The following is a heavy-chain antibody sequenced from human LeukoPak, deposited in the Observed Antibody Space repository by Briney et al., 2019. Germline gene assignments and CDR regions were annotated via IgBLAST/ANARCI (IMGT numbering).Heavy chain of an antibody. V-gene: IGHV3-33*01. D-gene: IGHD1-26*01. Sequence: EPGGSLRLSCAASGFTLSSYGMHWVRQAPGKVLEWVAVIWYDGSNKYYADSVKGRFTISRDNSKNTLYLQMNSLRAEDTAVYYCARDLLSWPRGAFDYWGQGTLVTVSS. CDR3: ARDLLSWPRGAFDY. CDR1: GFTLSSYG. J-gene: IGHJ4*02. CDR2: IWYDGSNK.